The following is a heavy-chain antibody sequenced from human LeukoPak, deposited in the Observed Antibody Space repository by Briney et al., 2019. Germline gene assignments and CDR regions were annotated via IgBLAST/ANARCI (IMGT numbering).Heavy chain of an antibody. CDR2: IYHSGST. Sequence: PSETLSLTCAVSGGSISSGGYSWSWIRQPPGKGLEWIGYIYHSGSTYYNPSLKSRVTISVDRSKNQFSLKLSSVTAADTAVYYCAREEYSSSWYYFDYWGQGTPVTVSS. V-gene: IGHV4-30-2*01. CDR1: GGSISSGGYS. J-gene: IGHJ4*02. CDR3: AREEYSSSWYYFDY. D-gene: IGHD6-13*01.